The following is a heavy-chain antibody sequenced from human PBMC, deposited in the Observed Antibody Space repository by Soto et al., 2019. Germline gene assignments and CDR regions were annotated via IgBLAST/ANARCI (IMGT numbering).Heavy chain of an antibody. CDR1: GFTFSSYS. D-gene: IGHD1-26*01. CDR3: ARDFAWAFDY. V-gene: IGHV3-48*02. Sequence: EVQLVESGGGLVQPGGSLRLSCVASGFTFSSYSMNWVRQAPGKGLEWVSYISTNSRTIHYADSVKGRFTISRDNAKNSLYLQMNSLIDEDTAVYYCARDFAWAFDYWGQGTLLTVSP. CDR2: ISTNSRTI. J-gene: IGHJ4*02.